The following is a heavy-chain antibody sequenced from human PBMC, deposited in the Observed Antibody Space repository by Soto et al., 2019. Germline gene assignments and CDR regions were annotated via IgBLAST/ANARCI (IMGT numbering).Heavy chain of an antibody. D-gene: IGHD1-1*01. CDR2: ISGYNGDT. J-gene: IGHJ6*02. CDR1: GYTFTRYG. V-gene: IGHV1-18*01. CDR3: AKNGQPPYYYYAMDV. Sequence: ASVKVSCKASGYTFTRYGISWVRQAPGQGLEWMGWISGYNGDTKYAQKFQGGVTMTVDTSTTTAYMELRSLTSDDRAVYYCAKNGQPPYYYYAMDVWGQGTTVTVSS.